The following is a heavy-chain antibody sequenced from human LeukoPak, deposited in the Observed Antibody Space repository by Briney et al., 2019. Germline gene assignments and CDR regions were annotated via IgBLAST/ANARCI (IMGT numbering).Heavy chain of an antibody. CDR1: GGSFSAYY. CDR3: VRADYNGGNPGSFDI. J-gene: IGHJ3*02. V-gene: IGHV4-34*01. D-gene: IGHD2-8*01. CDR2: INHSGST. Sequence: SETLSLTCAFYGGSFSAYYWSWIRQPPGRGLEWIGEINHSGSTNYNPSLKSRVTISIDTSKNQFSLTLNSVTAADTAVYYCVRADYNGGNPGSFDIWGRGTMVTVSS.